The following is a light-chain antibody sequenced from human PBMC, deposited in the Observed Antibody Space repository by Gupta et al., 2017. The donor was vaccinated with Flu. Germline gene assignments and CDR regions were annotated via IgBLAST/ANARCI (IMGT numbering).Light chain of an antibody. CDR3: GTWDDSLDTML. J-gene: IGLJ3*02. CDR1: SSNIGKKY. Sequence: VTISCSGGSSNIGKKYVSWYQHLPGTAPNLLIYENDTRHSGIPDRFSGAKSGTSATLGITGLQTGDEADYYCGTWDDSLDTMLFGGGTKLTVL. V-gene: IGLV1-51*02. CDR2: END.